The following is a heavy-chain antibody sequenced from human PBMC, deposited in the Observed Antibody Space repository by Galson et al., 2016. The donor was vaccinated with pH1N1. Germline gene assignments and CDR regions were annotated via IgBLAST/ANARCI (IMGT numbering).Heavy chain of an antibody. CDR1: GDSISTGTYY. CDR2: ISTRGST. D-gene: IGHD3-16*01. CDR3: ARRGVFTSDACQV. J-gene: IGHJ3*01. V-gene: IGHV4-61*02. Sequence: TLSLTCTVSGDSISTGTYYWSWIRQPAGKGLEWLGRISTRGSTTYNPSLKSRVTISVDTSKNQFSLRLSSVTATDTALYYCARRGVFTSDACQVWGQGTMVTVSS.